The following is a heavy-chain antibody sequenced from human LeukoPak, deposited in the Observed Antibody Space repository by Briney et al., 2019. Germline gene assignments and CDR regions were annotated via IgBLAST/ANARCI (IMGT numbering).Heavy chain of an antibody. J-gene: IGHJ4*02. CDR3: VTSWCRQQRDY. CDR2: INSDGSST. V-gene: IGHV3-74*01. CDR1: GFTFSSYW. D-gene: IGHD2-8*01. Sequence: GGSLRLSCAASGFTFSSYWMHWVRQAPGKGLVWVSRINSDGSSTSYADSVKGRFTISRDNAKNTLYLQMNSLRAEDTAVYYCVTSWCRQQRDYWGQGTLVTVSS.